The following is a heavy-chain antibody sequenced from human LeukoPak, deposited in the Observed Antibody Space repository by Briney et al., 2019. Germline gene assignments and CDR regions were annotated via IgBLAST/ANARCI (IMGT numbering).Heavy chain of an antibody. J-gene: IGHJ4*02. V-gene: IGHV3-74*01. Sequence: GGSLRLSCAASGFTFSSYWMHWVRQAPGKGLVWVSRINTDGSSTSYADSVKGRFTISRDNAKNTLYLQMNSLRAEDTAVYYCARGVYCSSTSCQPREWGQGTLVTVSS. D-gene: IGHD2-2*01. CDR3: ARGVYCSSTSCQPRE. CDR2: INTDGSST. CDR1: GFTFSSYW.